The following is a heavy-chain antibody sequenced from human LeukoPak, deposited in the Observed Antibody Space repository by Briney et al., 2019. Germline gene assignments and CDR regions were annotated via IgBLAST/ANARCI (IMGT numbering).Heavy chain of an antibody. CDR3: AKDARQTYYDFWSGHFDY. CDR1: GFTFDDYA. CDR2: ISWDGGST. Sequence: GGSLRLSCAASGFTFDDYAMHWVRQAPGKGLEWVSLISWDGGSTYYADSVKGRFTNSRDNSKNSLYLQMNSLRAEDTALYYCAKDARQTYYDFWSGHFDYWGQGTLVTVSS. D-gene: IGHD3-3*01. J-gene: IGHJ4*02. V-gene: IGHV3-43D*04.